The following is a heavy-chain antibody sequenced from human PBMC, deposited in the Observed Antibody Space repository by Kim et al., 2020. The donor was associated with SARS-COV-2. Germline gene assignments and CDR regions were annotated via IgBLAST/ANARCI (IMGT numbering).Heavy chain of an antibody. CDR1: GGSISSYY. J-gene: IGHJ6*02. V-gene: IGHV4-4*07. Sequence: SETLSLTCTVSGGSISSYYWNWIRQPAGKGLEWIGRIYTSGSTNYNPSLKSRVTMSVDTSKNQFSLKLSSVTAADTAVYYCARDICGGSCYSPDYYGMDVWGQGTTVTDSS. D-gene: IGHD2-15*01. CDR3: ARDICGGSCYSPDYYGMDV. CDR2: IYTSGST.